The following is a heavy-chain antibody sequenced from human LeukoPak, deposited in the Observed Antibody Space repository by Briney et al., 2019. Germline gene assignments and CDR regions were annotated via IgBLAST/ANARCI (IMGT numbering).Heavy chain of an antibody. CDR2: IYPGDSDT. V-gene: IGHV5-51*01. D-gene: IGHD1-26*01. CDR3: AKRLTVGATSHDTFDI. Sequence: GESLKISCKGSGYSFTSYWIGWVRQMPGKGLEWVGIIYPGDSDTRYSPSFQGQVTISADKSISTAYLQWSSLKASDTAMYYCAKRLTVGATSHDTFDIWGQGTMVTVSS. J-gene: IGHJ3*02. CDR1: GYSFTSYW.